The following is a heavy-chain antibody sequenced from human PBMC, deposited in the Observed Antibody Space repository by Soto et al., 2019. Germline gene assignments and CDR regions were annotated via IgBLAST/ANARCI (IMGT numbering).Heavy chain of an antibody. CDR2: ISSSSTI. D-gene: IGHD3-22*01. CDR1: GFTFSNYN. J-gene: IGHJ5*02. CDR3: AREGDSSGWYNWFDP. Sequence: EVQLVESGGGLVQPGGSLRLSCAASGFTFSNYNMNWVRQAPGKGLEWVSYISSSSTIYYADSVKGRFTISRDNAKNALYLQMNSLRAEDTAVYYCAREGDSSGWYNWFDPWGQGTVVTVSS. V-gene: IGHV3-48*01.